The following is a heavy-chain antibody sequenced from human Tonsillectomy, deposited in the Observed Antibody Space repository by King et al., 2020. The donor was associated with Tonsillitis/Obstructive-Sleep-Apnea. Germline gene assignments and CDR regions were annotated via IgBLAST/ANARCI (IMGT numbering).Heavy chain of an antibody. D-gene: IGHD1-14*01. CDR3: ARDQRLNNPEIFDY. CDR1: GFTFSSFG. Sequence: VQLVESGGGVVQPGRSLRLSCAASGFTFSSFGMHWVRQATGKGLEWVAFIWYDGINKFYADSVKGRFSISRDNSKNTLFLQMSSLRADDTAVYFCARDQRLNNPEIFDYWGQGTLVTVSS. V-gene: IGHV3-33*01. CDR2: IWYDGINK. J-gene: IGHJ4*02.